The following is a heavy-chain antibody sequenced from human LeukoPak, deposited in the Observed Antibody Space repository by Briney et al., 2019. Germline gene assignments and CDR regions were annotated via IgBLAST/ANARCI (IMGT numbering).Heavy chain of an antibody. Sequence: GRSLRLSCTASGFNFSSYGFHWVRQAPGKGLEWVAVISYDGSEKYYAHSVKGRFAISRDNSKNTLYLQMNSLRVEDTAVYYCARDKFYSYFDYWGQGTLVTVSS. J-gene: IGHJ4*02. CDR3: ARDKFYSYFDY. CDR2: ISYDGSEK. V-gene: IGHV3-30*09. CDR1: GFNFSSYG. D-gene: IGHD3-16*01.